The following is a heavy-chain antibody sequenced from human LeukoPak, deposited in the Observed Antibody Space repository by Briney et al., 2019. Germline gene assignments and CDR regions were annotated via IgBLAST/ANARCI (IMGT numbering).Heavy chain of an antibody. CDR3: ARPIYCSSTSCYNGMDV. J-gene: IGHJ6*02. V-gene: IGHV1-8*01. Sequence: GASVNVSCKAPGYTFASYDINWVRQANGQGLEWMGWMNPNSGNTGYAQKFQGRVTMTRNTSISTAYMELSSLRSEDTAVYYCARPIYCSSTSCYNGMDVWGQGTTVTVSS. CDR1: GYTFASYD. CDR2: MNPNSGNT. D-gene: IGHD2-2*02.